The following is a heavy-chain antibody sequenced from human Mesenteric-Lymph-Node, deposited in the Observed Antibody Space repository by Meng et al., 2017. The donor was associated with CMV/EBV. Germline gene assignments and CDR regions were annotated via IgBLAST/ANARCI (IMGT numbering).Heavy chain of an antibody. D-gene: IGHD2-2*03. J-gene: IGHJ4*02. V-gene: IGHV3-7*01. CDR2: INQDGSEK. CDR1: GFTFDDYT. CDR3: ARWIFDY. Sequence: GESLKISCAASGFTFDDYTMHWVRQAPGKGLEWVANINQDGSEKYYVDSVKGRFTISRDNAKNSLYLQMNSLRAEDTAVYYCARWIFDYWGQGTLVTVSS.